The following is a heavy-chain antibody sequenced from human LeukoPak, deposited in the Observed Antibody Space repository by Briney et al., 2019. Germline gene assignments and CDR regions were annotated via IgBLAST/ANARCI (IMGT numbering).Heavy chain of an antibody. J-gene: IGHJ4*02. CDR1: GFTFSSYA. V-gene: IGHV3-74*01. CDR2: INTNGIT. CDR3: TRGKNGDSLFDY. D-gene: IGHD4-17*01. Sequence: QSGGSLRLSCAASGFTFSSYAMSWVRQAPGKGLVWVSRINTNGITTYADSVKGRFTISRDNAKNTLYLQMNSLRAEDTAVYYCTRGKNGDSLFDYWGQGTLVTVSS.